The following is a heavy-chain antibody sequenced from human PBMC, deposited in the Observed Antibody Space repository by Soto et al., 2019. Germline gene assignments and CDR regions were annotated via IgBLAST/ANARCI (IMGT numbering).Heavy chain of an antibody. CDR2: IYYSGST. D-gene: IGHD3-3*01. Sequence: PSETLSLTCTVSGGSISSYYWSWIRQPPGKGLEWIGYIYYSGSTNYNPSLKSRVTISVDTSKNQFSLKLSSVTAADTAVYYCARGFPLWNTIFGVEYGMDVWGQGTTVTV. CDR1: GGSISSYY. CDR3: ARGFPLWNTIFGVEYGMDV. V-gene: IGHV4-59*01. J-gene: IGHJ6*02.